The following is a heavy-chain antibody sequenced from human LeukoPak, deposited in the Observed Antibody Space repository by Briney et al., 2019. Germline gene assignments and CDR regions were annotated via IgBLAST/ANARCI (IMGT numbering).Heavy chain of an antibody. D-gene: IGHD6-19*01. CDR2: INHSGST. V-gene: IGHV4-34*01. Sequence: KPSETLSLTCAVYGGSFSGYYWSWIRQPPGKGLEWIGEINHSGSTNYNPSLKSRVTISVDTSKNQFSLKLSSVTAADTAVYYCARGAVAQFDYWGQGTLVTVSS. J-gene: IGHJ4*02. CDR3: ARGAVAQFDY. CDR1: GGSFSGYY.